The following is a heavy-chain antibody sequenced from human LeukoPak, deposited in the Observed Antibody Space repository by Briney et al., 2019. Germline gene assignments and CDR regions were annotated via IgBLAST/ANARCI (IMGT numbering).Heavy chain of an antibody. D-gene: IGHD3-16*01. CDR3: ARDLGDSTHTFDY. V-gene: IGHV1-8*01. CDR2: MDPNSGNT. Sequence: ASVKVSCKTSGYTFISHDINWVRQATGQGLEWMGWMDPNSGNTGYAQRFQGRVTMTRDTSTSTVYMELSSLRSEDTAVYYCARDLGDSTHTFDYWGQGTLVTVSS. J-gene: IGHJ4*02. CDR1: GYTFISHD.